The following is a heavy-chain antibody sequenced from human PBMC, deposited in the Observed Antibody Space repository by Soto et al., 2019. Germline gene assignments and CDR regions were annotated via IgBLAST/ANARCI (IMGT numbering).Heavy chain of an antibody. D-gene: IGHD1-26*01. Sequence: ASVKVSCKASGYTFTSYDINWVRQATGQGFEYLAWMNPNSGNTSYADSVKGRFTISRDNAKNTLYLQMNSLRAEDTAVYYCARGGSLNWYFDLWGRGTLVTVSS. CDR1: GYTFTSYD. V-gene: IGHV1-8*01. CDR3: ARGGSLNWYFDL. J-gene: IGHJ2*01. CDR2: MNPNSGNT.